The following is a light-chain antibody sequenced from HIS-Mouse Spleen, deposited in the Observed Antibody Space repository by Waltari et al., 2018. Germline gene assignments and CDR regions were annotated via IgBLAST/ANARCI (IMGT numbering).Light chain of an antibody. V-gene: IGKV1-8*01. CDR3: QQYYSYPYT. CDR2: AAS. CDR1: QGISSY. J-gene: IGKJ2*01. Sequence: AIRTTQSPSSFSASTGDRVTITCRASQGISSYLAWYQQKPGKAPNLLIYAASTLQSGVPSRFSGSGSGTDFTLTISCLQSEDFATYYCQQYYSYPYTFGQGTKLEIK.